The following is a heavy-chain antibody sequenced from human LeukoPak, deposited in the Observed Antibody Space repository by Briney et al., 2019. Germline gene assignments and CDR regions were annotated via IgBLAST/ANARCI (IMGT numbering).Heavy chain of an antibody. CDR2: ISYDGSNK. CDR1: GFTFSSYA. D-gene: IGHD4-17*01. V-gene: IGHV3-30-3*01. Sequence: GGSLRLSCAASGFTFSSYAMHWVRQAPGKGLEGVAVISYDGSNKYYADSVKGRFTISRDNSKNTLYLQMNSPRAEDTAVYYCAKDPNGDYLGAFDIWGQGTMVTVSS. J-gene: IGHJ3*02. CDR3: AKDPNGDYLGAFDI.